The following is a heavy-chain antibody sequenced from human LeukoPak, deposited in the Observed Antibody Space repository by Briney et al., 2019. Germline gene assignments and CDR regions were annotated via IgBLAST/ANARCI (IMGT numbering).Heavy chain of an antibody. J-gene: IGHJ5*02. Sequence: PSETLSLTCTVSGGSISSYYWSWIRQPPGKGLEWIGYIYYSGSTNYNPSLKSRVTISVDTSKNQFSLKLSSVTAADTAVYYCAREPYSSGWYGLDPWGQGTLVTVSS. CDR3: AREPYSSGWYGLDP. D-gene: IGHD6-19*01. V-gene: IGHV4-59*12. CDR1: GGSISSYY. CDR2: IYYSGST.